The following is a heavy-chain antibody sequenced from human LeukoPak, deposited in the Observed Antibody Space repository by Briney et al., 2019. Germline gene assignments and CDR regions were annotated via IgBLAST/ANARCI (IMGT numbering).Heavy chain of an antibody. CDR2: IYTSGST. V-gene: IGHV4-4*07. CDR1: GASISSYY. CDR3: ARLSADSSSSRGFDY. D-gene: IGHD2-2*01. Sequence: SETLSLTCTVSGASISSYYWTWIRQPAGKGLEWIGRIYTSGSTNYNPSLKSRVAMSVDTSKNQFSLKLSSVTAADTAVYYCARLSADSSSSRGFDYWGQGTLVTVYS. J-gene: IGHJ4*02.